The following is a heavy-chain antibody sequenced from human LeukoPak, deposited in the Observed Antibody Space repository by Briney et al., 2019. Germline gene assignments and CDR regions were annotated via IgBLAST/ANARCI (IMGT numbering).Heavy chain of an antibody. D-gene: IGHD1-14*01. J-gene: IGHJ4*02. Sequence: SETLSLTCTVSGGSISSYYWSWIRQPPGKGLEWIGYIYYSGSTNYNPSLKSRVTISVETSKNQFSLKLSSVTAADTAVYYCARRTGIYFDYWGQGTLVTVSS. CDR1: GGSISSYY. CDR3: ARRTGIYFDY. CDR2: IYYSGST. V-gene: IGHV4-59*01.